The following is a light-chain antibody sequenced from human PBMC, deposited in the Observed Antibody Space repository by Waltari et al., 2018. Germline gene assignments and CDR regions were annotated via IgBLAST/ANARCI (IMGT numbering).Light chain of an antibody. J-gene: IGLJ3*02. CDR3: SSYTSSSTWV. Sequence: QSALTQPASVSGSPGQPITISCTGTSSDVGGYNYVSWFQQHPDKAPKLIIYDVYNRPSGISNRFSGSKSDNTASLTISGLQAEDEADYYCSSYTSSSTWVFGGGTKLTVL. V-gene: IGLV2-14*01. CDR1: SSDVGGYNY. CDR2: DVY.